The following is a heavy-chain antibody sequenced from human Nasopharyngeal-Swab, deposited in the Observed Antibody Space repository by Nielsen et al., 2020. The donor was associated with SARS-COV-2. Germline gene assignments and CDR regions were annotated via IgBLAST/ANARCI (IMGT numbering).Heavy chain of an antibody. D-gene: IGHD6-19*01. CDR2: INSEGSST. Sequence: GESLKISCAASGFTFSSDWMHWVRQAPGKGLVWVSRINSEGSSTRDEDSVEGRFTISRDNAKNTLYLQMNSLRAEDTAGYYCARPGSSGSYDAFDIWGQGTMVTVSS. CDR1: GFTFSSDW. CDR3: ARPGSSGSYDAFDI. V-gene: IGHV3-74*01. J-gene: IGHJ3*02.